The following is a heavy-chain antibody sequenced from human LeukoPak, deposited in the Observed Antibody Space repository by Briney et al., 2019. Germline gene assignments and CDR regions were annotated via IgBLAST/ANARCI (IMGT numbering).Heavy chain of an antibody. Sequence: SETLSLTCTVSGGSISNYYWSWVRQPPGKGLEWIGYVYYSGSTNYNPSLRSRVTISVDTSKNQFSLKLSSVTAADTAVYYCARGPTVTRRRPPDYWGQGTLVTVSS. D-gene: IGHD4-17*01. V-gene: IGHV4-59*01. CDR3: ARGPTVTRRRPPDY. CDR1: GGSISNYY. CDR2: VYYSGST. J-gene: IGHJ4*02.